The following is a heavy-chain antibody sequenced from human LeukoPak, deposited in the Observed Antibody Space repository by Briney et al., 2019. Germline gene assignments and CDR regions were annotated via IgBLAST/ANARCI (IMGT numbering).Heavy chain of an antibody. J-gene: IGHJ4*02. Sequence: GGSLRLSCAASGFTFSSYWMHWVRQAPGKGLVWVSRINSDGSSRTYADSVKGRFTISRDNAKNTLSLQMNSLRAEDTAVYYCAREVCIGGSCSVFDYWGQGTLVTVSS. D-gene: IGHD2-15*01. CDR1: GFTFSSYW. CDR2: INSDGSSR. V-gene: IGHV3-74*01. CDR3: AREVCIGGSCSVFDY.